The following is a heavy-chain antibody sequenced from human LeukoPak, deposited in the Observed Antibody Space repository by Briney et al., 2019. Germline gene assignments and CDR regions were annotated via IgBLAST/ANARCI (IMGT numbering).Heavy chain of an antibody. CDR2: MSSDGSNK. CDR1: GFAFSNFG. CDR3: AKDQYDSSGPPFQY. D-gene: IGHD3-22*01. V-gene: IGHV3-30*18. J-gene: IGHJ4*02. Sequence: PGRSLRLSCAASGFAFSNFGMHWVRQAPGKGLEWVAVMSSDGSNKYYADSVEGRFTISRDNSKNTLYLQMNSLSAEDTAVYYCAKDQYDSSGPPFQYWGQGTLVIVSS.